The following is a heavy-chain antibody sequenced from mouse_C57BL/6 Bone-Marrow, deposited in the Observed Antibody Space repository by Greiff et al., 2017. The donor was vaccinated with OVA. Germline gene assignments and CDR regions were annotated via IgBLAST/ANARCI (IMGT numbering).Heavy chain of an antibody. J-gene: IGHJ2*01. D-gene: IGHD1-1*01. CDR3: ARRLLGD. CDR2: IDPSGSYT. Sequence: QVQLKQPGAELVKPGASVKLSCKASGYTFTSYWMQWVKQRPGQGLEWIGEIDPSGSYTNYTQKFKGKATLTVDTSSSTAYLQLSSLTSEDSAVYYCARRLLGDWGQGTTLTVSS. V-gene: IGHV1-50*01. CDR1: GYTFTSYW.